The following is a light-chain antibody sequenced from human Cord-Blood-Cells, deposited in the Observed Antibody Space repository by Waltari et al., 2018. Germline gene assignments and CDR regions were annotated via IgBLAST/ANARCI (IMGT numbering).Light chain of an antibody. CDR3: QQYNSWYT. CDR1: QSISSW. Sequence: DIQMTQSPSTLSASVGDRVTITCRASQSISSWLAWYQQKQGKAPKLLIYEASGLESGVPSSCSGSGSGTEFTLTISSLQPDDFATYYCQQYNSWYTFGQWTKLEIK. V-gene: IGKV1-5*01. CDR2: EAS. J-gene: IGKJ2*01.